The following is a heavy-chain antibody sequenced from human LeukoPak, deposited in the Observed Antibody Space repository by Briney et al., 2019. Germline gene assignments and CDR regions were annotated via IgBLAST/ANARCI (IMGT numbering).Heavy chain of an antibody. CDR2: IYYSGST. CDR3: SKAVQLERPPPLIGYYYMDV. Sequence: SETLSLTCTVSGVSISSYYWSWIRQPPGKGLEWIGYIYYSGSTTYNPSLKSRVTISVDTSKNQFSLKLSSVTAADTAVYYYSKAVQLERPPPLIGYYYMDVWGKGTTVTVSS. V-gene: IGHV4-59*01. J-gene: IGHJ6*03. D-gene: IGHD1-1*01. CDR1: GVSISSYY.